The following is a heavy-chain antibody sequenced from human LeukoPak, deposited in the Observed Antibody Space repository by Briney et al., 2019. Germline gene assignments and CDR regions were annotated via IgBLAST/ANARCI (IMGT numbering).Heavy chain of an antibody. J-gene: IGHJ4*02. CDR1: GGSISSGDYY. Sequence: PSQTLSLTCTVSGGSISSGDYYWSWIRQPPGKGLEWIGYIYYSGSTYYNPSLKSRVTISVDTSKNQFSLKLSSVTTADTGVYYCARGLGGGYTYFDYWGQGTLVTVSS. V-gene: IGHV4-30-4*08. CDR3: ARGLGGGYTYFDY. D-gene: IGHD5-18*01. CDR2: IYYSGST.